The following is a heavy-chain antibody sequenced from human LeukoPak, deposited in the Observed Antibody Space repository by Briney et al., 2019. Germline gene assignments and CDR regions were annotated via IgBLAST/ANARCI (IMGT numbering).Heavy chain of an antibody. V-gene: IGHV4-59*04. CDR3: ASRHCSSTSCYTSWFDP. CDR2: IYYSGST. Sequence: SETLSLTCTVSGDSISKYYWSWIRQPPGKGLEWIGYIYYSGSTDYNPSLKSRVTMSVDTSKNQFSLKLTSVTAADTAVYYCASRHCSSTSCYTSWFDPWGQGTLVTVSS. J-gene: IGHJ5*02. CDR1: GDSISKYY. D-gene: IGHD2-2*02.